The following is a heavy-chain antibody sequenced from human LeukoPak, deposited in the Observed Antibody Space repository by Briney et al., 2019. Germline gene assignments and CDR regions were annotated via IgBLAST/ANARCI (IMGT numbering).Heavy chain of an antibody. J-gene: IGHJ4*02. D-gene: IGHD3-22*01. CDR2: ISGSGGST. Sequence: GGSLRLSCAASGFTFSSYAMSWVRQAPGKGLEWVSAISGSGGSTYYADSVKGRFTISRDNSKNTLYLQMNSLRAEDTAVYYCAKDSGSAYDYDSSGYYDFWGQGTLVTVSS. CDR3: AKDSGSAYDYDSSGYYDF. CDR1: GFTFSSYA. V-gene: IGHV3-23*01.